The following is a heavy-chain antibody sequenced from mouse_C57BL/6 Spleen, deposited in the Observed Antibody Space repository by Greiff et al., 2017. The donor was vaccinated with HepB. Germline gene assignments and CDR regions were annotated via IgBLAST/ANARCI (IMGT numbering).Heavy chain of an antibody. J-gene: IGHJ2*01. D-gene: IGHD1-1*01. CDR1: GYAFSSSW. Sequence: QVQLKQSGPELVKPGASVKISCKASGYAFSSSWMNWVKQRPGKGLEWIGRIYPGDGDTNYNGKSKGKATLTADKSSSTAYMQLSSLASEDSAVYFCARYGGYSFDYLGQGTTLTVSS. V-gene: IGHV1-82*01. CDR2: IYPGDGDT. CDR3: ARYGGYSFDY.